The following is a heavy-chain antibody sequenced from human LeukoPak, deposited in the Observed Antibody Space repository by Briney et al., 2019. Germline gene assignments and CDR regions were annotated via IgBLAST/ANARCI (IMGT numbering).Heavy chain of an antibody. D-gene: IGHD5-18*01. CDR2: ISAYNGHT. Sequence: VASVKVSCKASGYTFTKYAINWVRQAPGQGLEWMGWISAYNGHTNYARKLQGRVTMTTDTSTTTAYMELRSLRSDDTAVYYCARGEDAAVDYWGQGTLVTVSS. V-gene: IGHV1-18*01. J-gene: IGHJ4*02. CDR3: ARGEDAAVDY. CDR1: GYTFTKYA.